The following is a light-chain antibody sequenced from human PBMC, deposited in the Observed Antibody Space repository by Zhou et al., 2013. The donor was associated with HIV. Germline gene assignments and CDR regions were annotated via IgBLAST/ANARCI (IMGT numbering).Light chain of an antibody. Sequence: EIVLTQSPGTLSLSPGERATLSCTASQSVSSSHLAWYQQKAGQAPRLLIYGASNRATGIPARFSGSGSGTDFTLTISSLEPEDFAVYYCQQRSNWPLTFGGGTKVEIK. CDR1: QSVSSSH. V-gene: IGKV3D-20*02. CDR2: GAS. J-gene: IGKJ4*01. CDR3: QQRSNWPLT.